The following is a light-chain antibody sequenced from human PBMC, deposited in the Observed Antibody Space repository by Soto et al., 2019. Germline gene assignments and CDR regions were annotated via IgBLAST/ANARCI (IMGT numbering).Light chain of an antibody. CDR3: QQSYITHPIT. Sequence: DIEMTQSPSTLSASVGDRATITWGGSQSISSWLAWYQQKPGKAPKFLIYAASNLQSGVPSRFSGSGSATDFTLTISNLKTEDFATYYCQQSYITHPITFGQGTRLEIK. CDR2: AAS. J-gene: IGKJ5*01. V-gene: IGKV1-39*01. CDR1: QSISSW.